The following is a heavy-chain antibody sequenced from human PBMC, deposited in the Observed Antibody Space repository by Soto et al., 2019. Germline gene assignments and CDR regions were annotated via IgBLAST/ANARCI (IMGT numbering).Heavy chain of an antibody. Sequence: GSLRLSFAVSGFTINTYAMTWVRQAPGKGLEWVSAIRGAGGSPYYTDSVKGRFTISRDNSKNTLYLQMNSLRAEDTAVYFCAKGESLSASASDIWGQGTMVTVSS. CDR1: GFTINTYA. CDR3: AKGESLSASASDI. V-gene: IGHV3-23*01. D-gene: IGHD3-16*01. J-gene: IGHJ3*02. CDR2: IRGAGGSP.